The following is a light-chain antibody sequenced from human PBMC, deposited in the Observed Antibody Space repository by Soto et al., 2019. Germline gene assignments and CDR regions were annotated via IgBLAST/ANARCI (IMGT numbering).Light chain of an antibody. CDR2: GAS. V-gene: IGKV3-20*01. CDR3: QKSGSSPPVT. J-gene: IGKJ1*01. Sequence: EIVMTQSPATLSVSPGGRATVSCRSCQGVSGSYLAWYQQKPGQAPRLLIYGASNRATGIPHRFSGSGSGTDFTLTIRSLEPEDFAVYYCQKSGSSPPVTFGKGKKVDLK. CDR1: QGVSGSY.